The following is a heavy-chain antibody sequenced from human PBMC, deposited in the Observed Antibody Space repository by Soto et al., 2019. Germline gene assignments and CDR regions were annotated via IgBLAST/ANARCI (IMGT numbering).Heavy chain of an antibody. V-gene: IGHV3-23*01. CDR1: GFTFSNYA. CDR2: LSGSGIHT. J-gene: IGHJ6*02. CDR3: AKKKATFLWFGASGGLDV. D-gene: IGHD3-10*01. Sequence: EVHLLEAGGGLVQSGGSLRLSCAASGFTFSNYAMAWVRQAPGKGLEWVSGLSGSGIHTYYADAVKGRFTVSRDNSKNTLFLQMNSLTAADTAVYYCAKKKATFLWFGASGGLDVWGLGTTVTVFS.